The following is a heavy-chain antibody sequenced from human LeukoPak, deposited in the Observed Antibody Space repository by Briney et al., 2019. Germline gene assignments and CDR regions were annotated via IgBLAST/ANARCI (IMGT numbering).Heavy chain of an antibody. D-gene: IGHD6-19*01. Sequence: ASVKVSCKASGYTFTSCDINWVRQATGQGLEWMGWMNPNSGNTGYAQKFQGRVTMTRNTSISTAYMELSSLRSEDTAVYYCARGEETYSSGWNDFDYWGQGTLVTVSS. J-gene: IGHJ4*02. CDR1: GYTFTSCD. V-gene: IGHV1-8*01. CDR3: ARGEETYSSGWNDFDY. CDR2: MNPNSGNT.